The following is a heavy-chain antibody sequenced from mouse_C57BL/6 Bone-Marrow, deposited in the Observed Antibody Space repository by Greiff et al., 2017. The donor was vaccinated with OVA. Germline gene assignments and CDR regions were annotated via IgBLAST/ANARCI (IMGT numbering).Heavy chain of an antibody. Sequence: EVQLQQSGPVLVKPGASVKMSCKASGYTFTDYYMNWVKQSHGKSLEWIGVINPYNGGTSYNQKFKGKATLTVDKSSSTAYMELNSLTSEDSAVYYCARSWYPYYYAMDYWGQGTSVTVSS. V-gene: IGHV1-19*01. D-gene: IGHD1-1*02. J-gene: IGHJ4*01. CDR1: GYTFTDYY. CDR3: ARSWYPYYYAMDY. CDR2: INPYNGGT.